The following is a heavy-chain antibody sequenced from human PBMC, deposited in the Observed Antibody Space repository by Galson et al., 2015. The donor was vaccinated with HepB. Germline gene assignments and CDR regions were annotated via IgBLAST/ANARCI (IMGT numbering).Heavy chain of an antibody. CDR1: GSTFTSYY. CDR2: INPSGGST. J-gene: IGHJ4*02. D-gene: IGHD3-22*01. V-gene: IGHV1-46*01. Sequence: SVKVSCKASGSTFTSYYMHWVRQAPGQGLEWMGIINPSGGSTSYAQKFQGRVTMTRDTSTSTVYMELSSLRSEDTAVYYCARLNDNSGYYPTYFDYWGQGTLVTVSS. CDR3: ARLNDNSGYYPTYFDY.